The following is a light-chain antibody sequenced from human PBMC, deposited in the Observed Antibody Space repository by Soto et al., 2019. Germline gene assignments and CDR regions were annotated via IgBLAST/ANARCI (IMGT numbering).Light chain of an antibody. Sequence: EIVMTQSPATLSVSPGERATLSCRASQSVSSNLAWYQQKPGQAPRLLIYGASTRATGIPAWFSGSGSGTEFTLTISSLQSEDFAVYYCQQYNNWPFPSWTFGQGTKVEIK. CDR1: QSVSSN. V-gene: IGKV3-15*01. CDR2: GAS. CDR3: QQYNNWPFPSWT. J-gene: IGKJ1*01.